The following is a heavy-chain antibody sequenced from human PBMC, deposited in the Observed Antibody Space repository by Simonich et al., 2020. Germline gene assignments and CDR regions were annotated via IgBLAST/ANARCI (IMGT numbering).Heavy chain of an antibody. Sequence: EVQLLESGGGLVQPGGSLRLSCAASGFTFSSFAMSGVRQVPGRGLGWVSAIRGSGGSTYYADSVKGRFTISRDNSKNTLYLQMTSLRAEDTAVYYCAKDRDSSGWYTAFDIWGQGTMVTVSS. CDR1: GFTFSSFA. CDR2: IRGSGGST. V-gene: IGHV3-23*01. CDR3: AKDRDSSGWYTAFDI. J-gene: IGHJ3*02. D-gene: IGHD6-19*01.